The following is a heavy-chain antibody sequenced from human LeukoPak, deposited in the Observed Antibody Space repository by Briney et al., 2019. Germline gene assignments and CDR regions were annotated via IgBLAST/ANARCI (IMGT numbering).Heavy chain of an antibody. CDR1: GYSISTGYY. Sequence: SETLSLTCTVSGYSISTGYYWGWIWQPPGKGLEWIGTIYHSGSTYYNPSLKSRFTISIDTSKNQFSLKLSSVTAADTAVYYCARVSFNGRNDYWGQGTLVTVSS. V-gene: IGHV4-38-2*02. J-gene: IGHJ4*02. CDR3: ARVSFNGRNDY. CDR2: IYHSGST.